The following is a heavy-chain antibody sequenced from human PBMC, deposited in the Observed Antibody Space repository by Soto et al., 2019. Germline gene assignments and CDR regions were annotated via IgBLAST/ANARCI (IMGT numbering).Heavy chain of an antibody. J-gene: IGHJ4*02. V-gene: IGHV3-30-3*01. CDR3: ARTFDTITYYFDY. Sequence: QVHLVESGGGVVQPGGSLRLSCAASEFTFSSYAMHWIRQAPGKGLEWLAVISFDGNIIQYADSVKGRFIISRDNSKNTLYLQINSLRGDDTAVYYCARTFDTITYYFDYWGQGTLVTVSS. D-gene: IGHD3-9*01. CDR1: EFTFSSYA. CDR2: ISFDGNII.